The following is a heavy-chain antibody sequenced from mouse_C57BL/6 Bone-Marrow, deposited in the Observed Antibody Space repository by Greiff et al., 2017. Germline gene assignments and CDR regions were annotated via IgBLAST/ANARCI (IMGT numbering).Heavy chain of an antibody. D-gene: IGHD1-1*01. CDR3: ARSSYYYGSLFAY. Sequence: EVMLVESGGGLVKPGGSLKLSCAASGFTFSSYAMSWVSQTPEKRLEWVATISDGGSYTYYPDNVKGRFTFSRDNAKNNLYLQMSHLKSEDTAMYYGARSSYYYGSLFAYWGQGTLVTVSA. V-gene: IGHV5-4*03. CDR2: ISDGGSYT. J-gene: IGHJ3*01. CDR1: GFTFSSYA.